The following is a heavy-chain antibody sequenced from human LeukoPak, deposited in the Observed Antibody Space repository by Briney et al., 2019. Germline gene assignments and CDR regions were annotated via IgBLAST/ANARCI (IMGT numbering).Heavy chain of an antibody. CDR1: GGTFSSYD. CDR2: IIPIFGTA. Sequence: SVKVSCKASGGTFSSYDISWVRQAPGQGLEWMGGIIPIFGTANYAQKFQGRVTITADESTSTAYMELSSLRSEDTAVYYCARGEVRQDYYYYYMDVWGKGTTVTVSS. J-gene: IGHJ6*03. V-gene: IGHV1-69*13. D-gene: IGHD1-26*01. CDR3: ARGEVRQDYYYYYMDV.